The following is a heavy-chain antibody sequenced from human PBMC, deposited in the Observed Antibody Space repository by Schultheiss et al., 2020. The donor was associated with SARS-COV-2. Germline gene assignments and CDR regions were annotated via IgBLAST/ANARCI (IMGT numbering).Heavy chain of an antibody. CDR2: IYTSGST. CDR1: GGSFSSYY. J-gene: IGHJ5*02. D-gene: IGHD1-26*01. CDR3: ASQLVGATTSYWFDP. V-gene: IGHV4-59*10. Sequence: SETLSLTCAVYGGSFSSYYWSWIRQPPGKGLEWIGRIYTSGSTNYNPSLKSRVTMSVDTSKNQFSLKLSSVTAADTAVYYCASQLVGATTSYWFDPWGQGTLVTVSS.